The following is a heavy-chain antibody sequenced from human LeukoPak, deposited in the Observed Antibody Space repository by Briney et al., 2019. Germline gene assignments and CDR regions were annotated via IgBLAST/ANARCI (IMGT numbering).Heavy chain of an antibody. J-gene: IGHJ4*02. CDR2: IYRGGDT. CDR1: GLTVGSKY. V-gene: IGHV3-66*01. CDR3: ARDMGTSSWHAFDN. D-gene: IGHD6-13*01. Sequence: PGGSLRLSCAASGLTVGSKYMGWVRQAPGKGLEWVSVIYRGGDTYYADSVRGRFTVSRDISQNTLYLQMNRLRVEDTAVYYCARDMGTSSWHAFDNWGQGTLVTVSS.